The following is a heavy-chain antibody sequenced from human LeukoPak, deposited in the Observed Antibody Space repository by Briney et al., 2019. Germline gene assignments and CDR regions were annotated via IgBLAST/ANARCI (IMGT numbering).Heavy chain of an antibody. D-gene: IGHD3-10*01. CDR1: GFTVSSNY. CDR2: IYSGGST. J-gene: IGHJ4*02. Sequence: GGSLRLSCAASGFTVSSNYMSWVGQAPGKGLEWVSVIYSGGSTYYADSVKGRFTISRDNSKNTLYLQMNSLRAEDTAVYYCASTRPDYYYGSGSYFLWGQGTLVTVSS. CDR3: ASTRPDYYYGSGSYFL. V-gene: IGHV3-53*01.